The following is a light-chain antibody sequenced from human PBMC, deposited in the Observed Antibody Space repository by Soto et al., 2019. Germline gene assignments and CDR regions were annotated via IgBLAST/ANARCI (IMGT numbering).Light chain of an antibody. CDR3: SSYTSSNVV. CDR1: SSDVGGYNY. CDR2: EVS. V-gene: IGLV2-14*01. J-gene: IGLJ2*01. Sequence: QSVLTQPASVSGSPGQSITISCTGTSSDVGGYNYVSWYQQHPGKAPKLMIYEVSNRPSGVSNRFSGSKSGNTASLTISGLHAEDEADYYGSSYTSSNVVFGGGTKLTVL.